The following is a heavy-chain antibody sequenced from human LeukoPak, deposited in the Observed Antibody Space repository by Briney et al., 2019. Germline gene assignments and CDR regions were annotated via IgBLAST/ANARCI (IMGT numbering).Heavy chain of an antibody. CDR3: AKVGAFRDCYYGMDV. V-gene: IGHV3-9*01. Sequence: GRSLRLSCAASGFTFDDYAIHWVRQAPGKGLEWVSGISWNSGSIGYADSVKGRFTISRDNAKNSLYLQMNSLRAEDTALYYCAKVGAFRDCYYGMDVWGQGTTVTVSS. CDR2: ISWNSGSI. J-gene: IGHJ6*02. CDR1: GFTFDDYA. D-gene: IGHD3-10*01.